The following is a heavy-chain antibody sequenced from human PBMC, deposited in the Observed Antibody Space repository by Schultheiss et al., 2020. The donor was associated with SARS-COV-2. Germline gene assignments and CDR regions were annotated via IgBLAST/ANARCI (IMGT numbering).Heavy chain of an antibody. CDR3: AGRGGSYYKDYYYYGMDV. Sequence: GGSLRLSCAASGFTFSSYSMNWVRQAPGKGLEWVSYISSSSSTIYYADSVKGRFTISRDNAKNSLYLQMNSLRAEDTAVYYCAGRGGSYYKDYYYYGMDVWGQGTTVTVSS. CDR1: GFTFSSYS. J-gene: IGHJ6*02. V-gene: IGHV3-48*01. CDR2: ISSSSSTI. D-gene: IGHD1-26*01.